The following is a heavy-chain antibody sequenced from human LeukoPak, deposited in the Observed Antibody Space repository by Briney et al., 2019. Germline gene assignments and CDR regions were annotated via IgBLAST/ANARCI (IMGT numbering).Heavy chain of an antibody. V-gene: IGHV3-33*06. D-gene: IGHD3-10*01. J-gene: IGHJ4*02. Sequence: PGRSLRLSCAASGFTFSSYGMHWVRQAPGKGLEWVAVIWYDGSNKYYADSVKGRFTISRDNSKNTLYLQMNSLRAEDTAVYYCAKEDYGSGSFDYWGQGTLVTVSP. CDR2: IWYDGSNK. CDR3: AKEDYGSGSFDY. CDR1: GFTFSSYG.